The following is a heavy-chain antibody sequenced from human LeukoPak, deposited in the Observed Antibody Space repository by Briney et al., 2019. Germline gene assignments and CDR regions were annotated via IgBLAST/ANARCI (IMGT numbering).Heavy chain of an antibody. J-gene: IGHJ4*02. CDR2: IRYDGNNK. D-gene: IGHD1-1*01. CDR3: AKTGNPATGDY. CDR1: GFTFSTYG. V-gene: IGHV3-30*02. Sequence: PGGSLRLSCAASGFTFSTYGMHWVRQAPGKGLDWVAIIRYDGNNKYYADSVKGRFTISRDSSKNTLYLQMNSLRAEDTAVYYCAKTGNPATGDYWGQGTLVTVSS.